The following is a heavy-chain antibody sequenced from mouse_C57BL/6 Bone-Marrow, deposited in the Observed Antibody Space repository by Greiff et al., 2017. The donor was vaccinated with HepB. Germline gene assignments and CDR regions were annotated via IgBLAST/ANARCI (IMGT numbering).Heavy chain of an antibody. J-gene: IGHJ1*03. CDR2: ISSGGDYI. CDR3: TRDFYYGSSYYYWYFDV. V-gene: IGHV5-9-1*02. Sequence: EVKVVESGEGLVKPGGSLKLSCAASGFTFSSYAMSWVRQTPEKRLEWVAYISSGGDYIYYADTVKGRFTISRDNARNTLYLQMSSLKSEDTAMYYCTRDFYYGSSYYYWYFDVWGTGTTVTVSS. CDR1: GFTFSSYA. D-gene: IGHD1-1*01.